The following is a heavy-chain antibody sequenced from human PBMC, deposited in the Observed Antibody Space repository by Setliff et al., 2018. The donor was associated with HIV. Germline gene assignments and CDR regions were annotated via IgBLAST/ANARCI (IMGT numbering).Heavy chain of an antibody. Sequence: SETLSLTCTVSGGSISSYYWSWIRQPPGKALEWIGYIYYSGSVYYNPSLKSRLTISVDTSKNQFSVKLNSVTAADTAVYYCARSKISGNNHETYGFDVWGQGTTVTVSS. D-gene: IGHD1-26*01. J-gene: IGHJ6*02. CDR2: IYYSGSV. V-gene: IGHV4-59*06. CDR1: GGSISSYY. CDR3: ARSKISGNNHETYGFDV.